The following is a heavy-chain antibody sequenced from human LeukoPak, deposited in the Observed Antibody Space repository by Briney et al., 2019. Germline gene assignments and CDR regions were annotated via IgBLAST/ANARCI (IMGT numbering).Heavy chain of an antibody. CDR2: INPNSGGT. D-gene: IGHD3-22*01. V-gene: IGHV1-2*04. CDR1: GYTFTGYY. CDR3: ARAGETDYYDSSGYPYDY. Sequence: GASVKVSCKASGYTFTGYYMHWVRQAPGQGLEWMGWINPNSGGTNYAQKFQGWVTMTRDTSISTAHMELSRLRSDDTAVYYCARAGETDYYDSSGYPYDYWGQGTLVTVSS. J-gene: IGHJ4*02.